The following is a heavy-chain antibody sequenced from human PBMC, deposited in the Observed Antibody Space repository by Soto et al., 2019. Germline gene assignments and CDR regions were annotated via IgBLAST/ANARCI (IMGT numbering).Heavy chain of an antibody. V-gene: IGHV3-23*01. CDR3: GKGNSKWGTGDAFDI. CDR2: ISGTGGST. Sequence: PWRSLRLSFASSGFTFNNYALNWVRQAPGKGLEWVSSISGTGGSTFYAGSAKGRFTISRDNSKNTLFLQMTSLRAEDTAVYYCGKGNSKWGTGDAFDIWGQGTMVTVSS. CDR1: GFTFNNYA. J-gene: IGHJ3*02. D-gene: IGHD7-27*01.